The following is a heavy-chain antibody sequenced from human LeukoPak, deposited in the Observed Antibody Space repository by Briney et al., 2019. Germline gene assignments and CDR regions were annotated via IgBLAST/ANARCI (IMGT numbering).Heavy chain of an antibody. V-gene: IGHV3-30*02. J-gene: IGHJ6*03. D-gene: IGHD3-16*01. CDR2: IWYGGSNK. CDR3: AKGGGYYYYYMDV. CDR1: GFTFSSYG. Sequence: AGGSLRLSCAASGFTFSSYGMHWVRQAPGKGLEWVAVIWYGGSNKYYADSVKGRFTISRDNSKNTLYLQMNSLRAEDTAVYYCAKGGGYYYYYMDVWGKGTTVTVSS.